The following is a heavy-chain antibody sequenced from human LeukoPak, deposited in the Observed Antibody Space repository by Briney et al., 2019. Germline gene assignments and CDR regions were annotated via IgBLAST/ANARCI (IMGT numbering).Heavy chain of an antibody. Sequence: PGGSLRLSCAASGFTFSSYWMHWVRQVPGKGLVWVSRINSDGSSTSYADSVKGRFTISRDNAKNTLWLQMNGLRAEDTAVYYCARARGAVAADYWGQGTLVTVSS. CDR1: GFTFSSYW. V-gene: IGHV3-74*01. CDR2: INSDGSST. J-gene: IGHJ4*02. D-gene: IGHD6-19*01. CDR3: ARARGAVAADY.